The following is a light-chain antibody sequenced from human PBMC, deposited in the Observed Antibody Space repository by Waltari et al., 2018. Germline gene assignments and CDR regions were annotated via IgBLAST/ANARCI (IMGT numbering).Light chain of an antibody. V-gene: IGKV1-5*03. CDR1: PSIMSW. J-gene: IGKJ2*01. Sequence: DVQMTQSPSTLSASVGDTVSITCRASPSIMSWLAWYQQKAGKAPKVLISKASTLESGVPSRFSGSESGTEFTLTISNLQPDDFATYYCQQYNTDYTFGQGTILEIK. CDR2: KAS. CDR3: QQYNTDYT.